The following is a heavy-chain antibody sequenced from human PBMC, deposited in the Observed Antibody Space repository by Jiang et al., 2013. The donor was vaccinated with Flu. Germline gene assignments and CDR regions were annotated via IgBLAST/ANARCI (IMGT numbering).Heavy chain of an antibody. V-gene: IGHV1-46*01. J-gene: IGHJ3*02. Sequence: SGAEVKKPGASVKVSCKASGYSVTMYYVHWVRQAPGQGLEWMGIINPSSTFTNYARKFQGRVSLTGDTSTDTVFMELSSLRSEDTAIYYCARNRDAYNYHAFDIWGQGTRVTVSS. D-gene: IGHD5-24*01. CDR2: INPSSTFT. CDR3: ARNRDAYNYHAFDI. CDR1: GYSVTMYY.